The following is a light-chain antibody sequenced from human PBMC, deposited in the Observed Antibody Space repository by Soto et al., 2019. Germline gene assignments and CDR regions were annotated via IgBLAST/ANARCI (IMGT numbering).Light chain of an antibody. V-gene: IGKV1-9*01. J-gene: IGKJ1*01. CDR1: QDINSF. CDR3: QQVKDYPLT. CDR2: LAS. Sequence: DIQWTQSQSFLSASVGDRVTITCRASQDINSFLNWYQKRPGTAPQLLMFLASSLQGGVPSRFSGSGSGTEFTLTINILQPEDFEAYYCQQVKDYPLTFGQGTKVEVQ.